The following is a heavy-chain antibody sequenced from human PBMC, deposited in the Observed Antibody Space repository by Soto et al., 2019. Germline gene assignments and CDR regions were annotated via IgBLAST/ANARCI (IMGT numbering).Heavy chain of an antibody. CDR1: GGTFSSYA. J-gene: IGHJ6*02. V-gene: IGHV1-69*06. Sequence: ASVKVSCKASGGTFSSYAISWVRQAPGQGLEWMGGIIPIFGTANYAQKFQGRVTITADKSTSTAYMELSSLRSEDTAVYYCARVSRRYYYDSSGYYYYYGMDVWGQGTTVTVSS. CDR3: ARVSRRYYYDSSGYYYYYGMDV. D-gene: IGHD3-22*01. CDR2: IIPIFGTA.